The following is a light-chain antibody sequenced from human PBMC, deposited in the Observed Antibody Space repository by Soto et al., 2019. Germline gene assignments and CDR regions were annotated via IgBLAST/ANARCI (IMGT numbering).Light chain of an antibody. CDR1: RSNIGNNY. V-gene: IGLV1-51*01. CDR2: DND. Sequence: QPVLTQPPSVSAAPGQKVTVSCSGSRSNIGNNYVSWYQHLPGTAPKLLIYDNDKRPSGIPDRFSASKSGTSATLDITGLQTGDEADYYCEAWDSNLSGGVFGGGTQLTVL. J-gene: IGLJ3*02. CDR3: EAWDSNLSGGV.